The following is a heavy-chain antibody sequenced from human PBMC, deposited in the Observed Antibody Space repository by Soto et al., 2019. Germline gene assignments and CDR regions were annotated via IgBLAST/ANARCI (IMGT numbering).Heavy chain of an antibody. D-gene: IGHD6-19*01. Sequence: GESLKISFQGSGYIFTSNWIGWLRQMPGKGLEWMGIINPADSDIKYSPSFQGQVTISADKSIGTAYLQWSSLKASDTAVYYCARDAYSSGWYNWFDPWGQGTLVTVSS. CDR3: ARDAYSSGWYNWFDP. V-gene: IGHV5-51*01. J-gene: IGHJ5*02. CDR1: GYIFTSNW. CDR2: INPADSDI.